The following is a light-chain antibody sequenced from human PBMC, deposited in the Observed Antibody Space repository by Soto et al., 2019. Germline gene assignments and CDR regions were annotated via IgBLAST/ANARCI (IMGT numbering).Light chain of an antibody. Sequence: QSVLTQPRSGSGSPGQSVTISCTGTSSDVGRYDYVSWYQQHPGKAPQLIVYDVTERPSGVPDRFSGSKSGNTASLTISGLQAEDEADYSCCSFAGSYSYVFGTGRKVT. CDR2: DVT. CDR1: SSDVGRYDY. V-gene: IGLV2-11*01. CDR3: CSFAGSYSYV. J-gene: IGLJ1*01.